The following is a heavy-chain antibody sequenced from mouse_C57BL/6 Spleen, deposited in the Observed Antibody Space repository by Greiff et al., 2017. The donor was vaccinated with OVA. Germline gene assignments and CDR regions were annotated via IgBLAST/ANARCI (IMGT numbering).Heavy chain of an antibody. CDR2: ISDGGSYT. V-gene: IGHV5-4*01. CDR3: AREIYYGNYESAMDY. CDR1: GFTFSSYA. Sequence: EVQLVESGGGLVKPGGSLKLSCAASGFTFSSYAMSWVRQTPEKRLEWVATISDGGSYTYYPDNVKGRFTISRDNAKNNLYLQMSHLKSEDTARYYCAREIYYGNYESAMDYWGQGTSVTVSS. D-gene: IGHD2-1*01. J-gene: IGHJ4*01.